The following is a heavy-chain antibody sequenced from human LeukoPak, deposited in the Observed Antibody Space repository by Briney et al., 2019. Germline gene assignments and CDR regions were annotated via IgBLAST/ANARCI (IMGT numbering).Heavy chain of an antibody. V-gene: IGHV4-59*07. Sequence: SDPLPLTCTVSGGYINPYYRSWLRQPPPKELALIGYISYSGSTNYNPSLKSRVTISVDTSKKQFSVKVSSVTAADTAVYYCASVRAVAGPYDVFDIWGQGTMVTVSS. D-gene: IGHD6-19*01. CDR3: ASVRAVAGPYDVFDI. CDR1: GGYINPYY. CDR2: ISYSGST. J-gene: IGHJ3*02.